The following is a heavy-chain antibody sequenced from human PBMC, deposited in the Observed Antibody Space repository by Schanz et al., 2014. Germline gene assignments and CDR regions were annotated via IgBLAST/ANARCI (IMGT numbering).Heavy chain of an antibody. V-gene: IGHV3-23*01. D-gene: IGHD1-20*01. J-gene: IGHJ4*02. CDR1: GFSLDIFA. CDR3: ANNWNLDY. CDR2: ISGSGGST. Sequence: EVHLLESGGGLVEPGGSLRLSCATSGFSLDIFAVSWVRQAPGKGLEWVSAISGSGGSTYYADSVKGRFTISRDNSKNTLYLQMNSLRAEDTAVYYCANNWNLDYWGQGTLVTDSS.